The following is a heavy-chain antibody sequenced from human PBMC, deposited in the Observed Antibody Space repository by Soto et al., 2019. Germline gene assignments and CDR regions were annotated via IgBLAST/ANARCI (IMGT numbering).Heavy chain of an antibody. Sequence: HTLSLTCAISGDSVSSNTASWNWIRQSPSRGLEWLGRTYFRSKWYNDYAVSVKSRIIINPDTSNNQFSLQLNSVTPEDTAVNFCAKGDNLGPKTGYAFDPWGQGIMVTVAS. D-gene: IGHD5-12*01. CDR2: TYFRSKWYN. V-gene: IGHV6-1*01. CDR1: GDSVSSNTAS. J-gene: IGHJ5*02. CDR3: AKGDNLGPKTGYAFDP.